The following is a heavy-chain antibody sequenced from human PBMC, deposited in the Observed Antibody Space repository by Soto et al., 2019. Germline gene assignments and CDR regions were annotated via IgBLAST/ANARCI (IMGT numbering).Heavy chain of an antibody. CDR1: GGSMRNYF. CDR3: AAGEASSRNLAPYYLDF. V-gene: IGHV4-59*01. Sequence: SETLSLTCTVSGGSMRNYFWTWIRQPPGKGLEWIGYIHYSGTTSFFPSYNPSLRSRVTISEDTSKNQFSLKLLSVTTADTAVYFCAAGEASSRNLAPYYLDFWGKGTLVTVSS. J-gene: IGHJ4*02. CDR2: IHYSGTT. D-gene: IGHD6-13*01.